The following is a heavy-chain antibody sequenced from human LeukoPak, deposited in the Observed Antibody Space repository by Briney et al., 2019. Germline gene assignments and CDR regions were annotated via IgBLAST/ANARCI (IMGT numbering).Heavy chain of an antibody. V-gene: IGHV4-30-2*01. D-gene: IGHD3-3*01. Sequence: SETLSLTCAVSGGSISSGGYSWSWIRQPPGKGLEWIGYIYHSGSTYYNPSLKSRVTISVDRSKNQFSLKLSSVTAADTAVYYCARNDGDFWLDYWGQGTLVTVSS. CDR3: ARNDGDFWLDY. J-gene: IGHJ4*02. CDR1: GGSISSGGYS. CDR2: IYHSGST.